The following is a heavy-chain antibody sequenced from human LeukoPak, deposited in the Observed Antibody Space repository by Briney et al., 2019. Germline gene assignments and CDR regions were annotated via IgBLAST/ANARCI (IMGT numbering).Heavy chain of an antibody. J-gene: IGHJ6*02. CDR1: GYTFTSYA. CDR2: INAGNGNT. V-gene: IGHV1-3*01. CDR3: ARVSDYYVSGSYYNPSYYYGMDV. D-gene: IGHD3-10*01. Sequence: ASVKVSCKASGYTFTSYAMHWVRQAPGQRLEWMGWINAGNGNTKYSQKFQGRVTITRDTSASTAYMELSSLRSEDTAAYYCARVSDYYVSGSYYNPSYYYGMDVWGQGTTVTVSS.